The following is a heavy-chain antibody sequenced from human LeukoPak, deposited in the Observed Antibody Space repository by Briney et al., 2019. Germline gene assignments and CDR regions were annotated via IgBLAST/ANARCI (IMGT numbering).Heavy chain of an antibody. CDR1: GGSISSYY. CDR2: IYYSGST. V-gene: IGHV4-59*01. J-gene: IGHJ3*02. CDR3: ARETYYYDSSGFSRGHAFDI. Sequence: SETLSLTCTVSGGSISSYYWSWIRQPPGKGLEWIGYIYYSGSTNYNPSLKSRVTISVDTSKNRFSLKLSSVTAADTAVYYCARETYYYDSSGFSRGHAFDIWGQGTMVTVSS. D-gene: IGHD3-22*01.